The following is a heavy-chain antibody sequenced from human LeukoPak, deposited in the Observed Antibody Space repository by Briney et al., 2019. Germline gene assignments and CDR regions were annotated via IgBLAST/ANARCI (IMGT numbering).Heavy chain of an antibody. CDR2: ISYDGSNK. Sequence: PGRSLRLSCVASGSTFSSYAMHWVRQAPGKGLEWVAVISYDGSNKYYADSVKGRFTISRDNSKNTLYLQMNSLRAGDTAVYYCARGGSLTDYYDSSGYYFDYWGQGTLVTVSS. CDR3: ARGGSLTDYYDSSGYYFDY. V-gene: IGHV3-30*14. J-gene: IGHJ4*02. CDR1: GSTFSSYA. D-gene: IGHD3-22*01.